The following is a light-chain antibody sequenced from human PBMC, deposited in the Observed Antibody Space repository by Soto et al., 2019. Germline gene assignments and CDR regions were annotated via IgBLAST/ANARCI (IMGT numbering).Light chain of an antibody. CDR1: RSVVGGYNY. J-gene: IGLJ2*01. CDR3: SSYAGSTNLV. CDR2: EVE. V-gene: IGLV2-8*01. Sequence: SLLIQPPPPSRAPGQSITISFTGNRSVVGGYNYVSWYQQNPGKAPKLIIYEVEKRPSGVPDRFSGSKSGNSASLTISGLQAEDEADYYCSSYAGSTNLVFGGGTQLTVL.